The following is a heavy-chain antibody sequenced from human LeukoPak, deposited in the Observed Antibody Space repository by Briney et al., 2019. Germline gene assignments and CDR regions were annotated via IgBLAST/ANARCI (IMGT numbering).Heavy chain of an antibody. D-gene: IGHD3-10*01. CDR2: ISSSDTQV. CDR3: AREQLLRGIDY. V-gene: IGHV3-21*01. J-gene: IGHJ4*02. CDR1: GFTFTSYD. Sequence: GTSLRLSCAASGFTFTSYDMNWVRQAPGKGLEWLSLISSSDTQVYHADSVKGRFTISRDNAKKTLYLQMNSLRAEDTAVYYCAREQLLRGIDYWGQGTRVTVSS.